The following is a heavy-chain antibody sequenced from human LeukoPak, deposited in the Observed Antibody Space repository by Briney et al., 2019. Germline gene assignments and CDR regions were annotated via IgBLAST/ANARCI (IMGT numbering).Heavy chain of an antibody. J-gene: IGHJ4*02. D-gene: IGHD1-1*01. Sequence: PGGSLRLSCEASGFTVSSNYMTWVRQAPGKGLEWVSVIYSGGSTYYADSVKGRFTISRDNSKNTLYLQMNSLRAEDTAVYYCARGIPRYPPDYWGQGTLVTVSS. CDR1: GFTVSSNY. V-gene: IGHV3-66*01. CDR3: ARGIPRYPPDY. CDR2: IYSGGST.